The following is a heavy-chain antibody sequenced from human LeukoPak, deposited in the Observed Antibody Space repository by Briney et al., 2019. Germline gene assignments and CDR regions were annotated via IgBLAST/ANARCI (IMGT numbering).Heavy chain of an antibody. CDR2: ISGSGGTT. CDR3: AKRLPTVGATKGFDY. CDR1: GLTFSSYA. J-gene: IGHJ4*02. V-gene: IGHV3-23*01. Sequence: PGGSLRLSCAASGLTFSSYAMSWVRQAPGKGLEWVSGISGSGGTTDYADSVKGRFTISRDNSKDTLYLQMNSLRAGDSAVYYCAKRLPTVGATKGFDYWGQGTLVTVSS. D-gene: IGHD1-26*01.